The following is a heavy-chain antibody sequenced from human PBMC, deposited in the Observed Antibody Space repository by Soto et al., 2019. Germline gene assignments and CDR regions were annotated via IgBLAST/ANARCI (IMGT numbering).Heavy chain of an antibody. Sequence: GASVKVSCKASGYTFTSYGISWVRQAPGQGLEWMGWISAYNGNTNYAQKLQGRVTMTTDTSTSTAYMELRSLRSDDTAVYYCARDPSSSGWYYYYYGMDVWGQGTTVTVS. CDR3: ARDPSSSGWYYYYYGMDV. V-gene: IGHV1-18*04. CDR1: GYTFTSYG. D-gene: IGHD6-19*01. J-gene: IGHJ6*01. CDR2: ISAYNGNT.